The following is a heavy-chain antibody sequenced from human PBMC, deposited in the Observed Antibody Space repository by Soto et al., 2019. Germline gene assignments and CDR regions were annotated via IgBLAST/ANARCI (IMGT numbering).Heavy chain of an antibody. D-gene: IGHD6-13*01. V-gene: IGHV3-30*18. CDR1: GFTFSSYG. CDR2: ISYDGRSK. J-gene: IGHJ4*02. CDR3: AKAPGYSDSWNVDY. Sequence: QVQLVESGGGVVQPGRSLGLSCAASGFTFSSYGMLWVRQAPGKGLEWVAVISYDGRSKKYADSVKGRFTASRDNPQNTLFLQMNSLRNDDTAVYYCAKAPGYSDSWNVDYWGQGTLVTVSS.